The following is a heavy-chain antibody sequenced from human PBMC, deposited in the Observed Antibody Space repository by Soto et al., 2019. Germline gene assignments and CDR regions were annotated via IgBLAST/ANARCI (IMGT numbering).Heavy chain of an antibody. CDR3: ARSRRFFDY. D-gene: IGHD3-3*01. J-gene: IGHJ4*02. V-gene: IGHV3-48*01. CDR1: GFTFSSYS. CDR2: ISSSSSTI. Sequence: GGSLRLSCAASGFTFSSYSMNWVRQAPGKGLEWVSYISSSSSTIYYADSVKGRFTISRDNAKNSLYLQMNSLRAEDTAVYYCARSRRFFDYWGQGTLVTVSS.